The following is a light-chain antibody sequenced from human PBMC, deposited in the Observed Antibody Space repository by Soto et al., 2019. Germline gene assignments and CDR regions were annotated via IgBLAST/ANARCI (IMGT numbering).Light chain of an antibody. Sequence: DIQMTQSPSTLSASVGDRVTITCRASQNINTWLAWYQQKPGTAPKLLIHKASSLESGVPPRFSGSASGTEFTLTIGSLQPDDFATYYCHQYDTYPWTFGQGTKVEFK. CDR2: KAS. V-gene: IGKV1-5*03. CDR3: HQYDTYPWT. J-gene: IGKJ1*01. CDR1: QNINTW.